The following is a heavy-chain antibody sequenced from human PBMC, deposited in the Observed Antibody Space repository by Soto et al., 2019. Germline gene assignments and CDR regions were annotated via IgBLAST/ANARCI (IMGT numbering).Heavy chain of an antibody. D-gene: IGHD6-19*01. CDR3: ARRTKAVADYYYYYGMDV. CDR1: GFTFSSYA. Sequence: GGSLRLSCAASGFTFSSYAMHWVRQAPGKGLEWVAVISYDGSNKYYADSVKGRFTISGDNSKNTLYLQMNSLRAEDTAVYYCARRTKAVADYYYYYGMDVWGQGTTVTVSS. CDR2: ISYDGSNK. V-gene: IGHV3-30-3*01. J-gene: IGHJ6*02.